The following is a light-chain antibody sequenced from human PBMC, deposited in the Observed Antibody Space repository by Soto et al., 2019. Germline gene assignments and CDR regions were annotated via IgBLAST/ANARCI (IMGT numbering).Light chain of an antibody. Sequence: EIVLTQSPATLSLSPGERATLSCRASQSVSSYLACYQQKPDQPTRLLIYDASHRATGIPARYSGRGSATDFTYTIISLEPEDFAVYYCQQRYNWPRTFGGGTKVEIK. J-gene: IGKJ4*01. CDR3: QQRYNWPRT. CDR2: DAS. CDR1: QSVSSY. V-gene: IGKV3-11*01.